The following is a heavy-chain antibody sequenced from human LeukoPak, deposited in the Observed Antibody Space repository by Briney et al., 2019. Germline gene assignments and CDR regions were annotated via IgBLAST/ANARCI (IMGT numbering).Heavy chain of an antibody. V-gene: IGHV3-23*01. Sequence: GGSLRLSCAASGLTFSSYAMSWVRQAPGKGLEWVSAISGSGDNTYYADSVKDRFTISRDKSKNTLYLQMNSLGAEDTAVYYCAKNRGNYYYFDYWGQGTLVTVSS. CDR2: ISGSGDNT. D-gene: IGHD4-11*01. CDR3: AKNRGNYYYFDY. CDR1: GLTFSSYA. J-gene: IGHJ4*02.